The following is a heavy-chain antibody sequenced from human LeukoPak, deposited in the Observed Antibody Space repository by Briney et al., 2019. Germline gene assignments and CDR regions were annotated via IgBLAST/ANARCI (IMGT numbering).Heavy chain of an antibody. J-gene: IGHJ4*02. D-gene: IGHD5-24*01. V-gene: IGHV1-46*01. CDR2: INPSGGST. Sequence: ASVKVSCKASGYTFTSYYIHWVRQAPRQGLEWMGIINPSGGSTSYAQKFQGRVTMTRDTSTSTVYMELSSLRSEDTAVYYCARVEKLGDGYNPGAFFDYWGQGTLVTVSS. CDR3: ARVEKLGDGYNPGAFFDY. CDR1: GYTFTSYY.